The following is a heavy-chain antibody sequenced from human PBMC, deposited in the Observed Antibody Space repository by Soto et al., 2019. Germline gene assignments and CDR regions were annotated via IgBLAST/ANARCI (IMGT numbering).Heavy chain of an antibody. V-gene: IGHV4-39*02. CDR1: GGSISSSSYY. D-gene: IGHD6-6*01. CDR3: AREALGYSSSLDSYYYYGMDV. CDR2: IYYSGST. J-gene: IGHJ6*02. Sequence: QLQLQESGPGLVKPSETLSLTCTVSGGSISSSSYYWGWIRQPPGKGLEWIGSIYYSGSTYYNPSLKSRVTISVDTSKNQFSLKLSSVTAADTAVYYCAREALGYSSSLDSYYYYGMDVWGQGTTVTVSS.